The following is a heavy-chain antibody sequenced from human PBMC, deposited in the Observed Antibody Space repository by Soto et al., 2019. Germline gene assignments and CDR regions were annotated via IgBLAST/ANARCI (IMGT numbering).Heavy chain of an antibody. CDR3: VKDEGIEAMDV. J-gene: IGHJ6*02. Sequence: GGSLRLSCVTSGFTLSRNTMNWVRQAPGKGLEWVASITSSGSYVYYADSVKGRFNASRDNAKNSLSLQMDSLRPDDTAIYFCVKDEGIEAMDVWGQGTTVTVSS. CDR1: GFTLSRNT. CDR2: ITSSGSYV. D-gene: IGHD3-3*02. V-gene: IGHV3-21*01.